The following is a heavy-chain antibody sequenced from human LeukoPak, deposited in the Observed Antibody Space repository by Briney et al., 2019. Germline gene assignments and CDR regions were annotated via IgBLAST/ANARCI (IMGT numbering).Heavy chain of an antibody. CDR1: GYTFTGYY. J-gene: IGHJ4*02. D-gene: IGHD2-2*02. Sequence: ASVKVSCKASGYTFTGYYMHWVRQAPGQGPEWMGRINPNSGGTNYAQKFQGRVIMTRDTSISTAYMELSRLRSDDTAVYYCARGPSNRGYCSNTSCYNPFDYWGQGTLVTVSS. CDR2: INPNSGGT. CDR3: ARGPSNRGYCSNTSCYNPFDY. V-gene: IGHV1-2*06.